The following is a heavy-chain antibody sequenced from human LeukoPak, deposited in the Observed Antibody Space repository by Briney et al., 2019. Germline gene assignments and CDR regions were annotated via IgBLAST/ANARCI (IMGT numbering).Heavy chain of an antibody. CDR3: AKDIYPAHTLKGPFDY. Sequence: PGRSLRLSCAASGFTFDDYAMHWVRQAPGKGLEWVSGISWNSGSIGYADSVKGRFTISRDNAKNSLYLQMNSLRAEDTALYYCAKDIYPAHTLKGPFDYWGQGTLVTVSS. CDR2: ISWNSGSI. CDR1: GFTFDDYA. V-gene: IGHV3-9*01. D-gene: IGHD2-2*02. J-gene: IGHJ4*02.